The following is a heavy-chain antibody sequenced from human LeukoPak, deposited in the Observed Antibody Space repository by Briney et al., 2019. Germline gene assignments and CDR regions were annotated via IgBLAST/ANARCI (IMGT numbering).Heavy chain of an antibody. CDR2: INHSGST. D-gene: IGHD3-9*01. Sequence: SETLSLTCTVYGGSFSGYYWSWIRQPPGKGLEWIGEINHSGSTNYNPSLKSRVTISVDTSKNQFSLKLSSVTAADTAVYYCASPKRGRYEYYMDVWGKGTTVTISS. CDR1: GGSFSGYY. V-gene: IGHV4-34*01. J-gene: IGHJ6*03. CDR3: ASPKRGRYEYYMDV.